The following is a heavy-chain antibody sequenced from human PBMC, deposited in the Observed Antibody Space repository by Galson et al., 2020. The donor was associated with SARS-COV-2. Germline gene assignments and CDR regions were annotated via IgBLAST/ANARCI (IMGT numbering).Heavy chain of an antibody. V-gene: IGHV3-33*06. J-gene: IGHJ6*02. CDR1: GFTFSSYG. D-gene: IGHD4-4*01. CDR3: AKTYSNYYDPDYYYGMDV. CDR2: IWYDGSNK. Sequence: GGSLRLSCAASGFTFSSYGMHGVRQAPGKGLEWVAVIWYDGSNKYYADSVKGRFTISRDNSKNTLYLQMNSLRAEDTAVYYCAKTYSNYYDPDYYYGMDVWGQGTTVTVSS.